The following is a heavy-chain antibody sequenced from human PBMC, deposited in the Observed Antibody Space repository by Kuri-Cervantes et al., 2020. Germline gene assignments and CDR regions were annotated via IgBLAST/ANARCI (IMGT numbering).Heavy chain of an antibody. CDR2: IKEDGRDK. CDR3: AIPIGGSYGEEI. J-gene: IGHJ3*02. D-gene: IGHD1-26*01. Sequence: GESLKISCAASGFTFSSYWMTWVRRAPGKGLEWVANIKEDGRDKYYVDSLKGRFTISRDNAKNSLYLQMNSLRAEDTAVYYCAIPIGGSYGEEIWGQGTMVTVSS. V-gene: IGHV3-7*03. CDR1: GFTFSSYW.